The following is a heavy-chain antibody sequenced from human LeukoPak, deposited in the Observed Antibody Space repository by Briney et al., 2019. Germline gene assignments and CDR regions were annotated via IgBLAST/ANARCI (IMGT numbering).Heavy chain of an antibody. V-gene: IGHV4-59*08. CDR3: ARHSPLKNWFDP. CDR2: IYYSGST. CDR1: GGSISSYY. J-gene: IGHJ5*02. Sequence: SETLSLTCTVSGGSISSYYRSWIRQPPGKGLEWIGYIYYSGSTNYNPSLKSRVTISVDTSKNQFSLKLSSVTAADTAVYYCARHSPLKNWFDPWGQGTLVTVSS.